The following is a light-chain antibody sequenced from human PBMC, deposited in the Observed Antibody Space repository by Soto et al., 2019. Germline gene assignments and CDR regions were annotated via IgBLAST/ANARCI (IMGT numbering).Light chain of an antibody. J-gene: IGKJ1*01. CDR3: QQYNNWPPTWT. CDR1: QSVSSN. Sequence: EVVMTQSPATLSVSPGKRATLSCRASQSVSSNLAWYQQKPGQAPRLLMYGASTRATGIPARISGSGSGTEFTLTISSLQSEDFAVYYCQQYNNWPPTWTFGQGTKVDNK. V-gene: IGKV3-15*01. CDR2: GAS.